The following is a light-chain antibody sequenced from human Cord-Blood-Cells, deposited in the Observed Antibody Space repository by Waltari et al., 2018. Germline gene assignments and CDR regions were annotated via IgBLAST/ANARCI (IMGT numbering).Light chain of an antibody. J-gene: IGKJ1*01. CDR3: QQYGSSRGWT. CDR2: GAS. CDR1: QSVSSSY. Sequence: EIVLTQYPGTLSLSPGERATLYCRASQSVSSSYLAWYQQKPGQAPRLLIYGASSRATGIPDRFSGSGSGTDFTLTISRLEPEDFAVYYCQQYGSSRGWTFGQGTKVEIK. V-gene: IGKV3-20*01.